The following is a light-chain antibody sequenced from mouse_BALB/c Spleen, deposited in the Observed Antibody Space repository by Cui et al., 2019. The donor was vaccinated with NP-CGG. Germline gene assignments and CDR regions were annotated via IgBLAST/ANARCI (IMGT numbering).Light chain of an antibody. CDR1: TGAVTTTNY. Sequence: QAVMTQESALTTSPGETVTLTCRSSTGAVTTTNYANWVQEKPDHLFTGLIGGTNNRAPGVPARFSGSLIGEKAALTITGAQTEDEAIYFSIIFGSGTKVTVL. CDR3: II. J-gene: IGLJ3*01. CDR2: GTN. V-gene: IGLV1*01.